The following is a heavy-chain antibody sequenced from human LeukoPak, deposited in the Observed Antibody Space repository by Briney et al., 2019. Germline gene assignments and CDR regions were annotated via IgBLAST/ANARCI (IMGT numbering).Heavy chain of an antibody. D-gene: IGHD3-3*01. CDR1: GFTFSSYS. CDR2: ISSSSSTI. J-gene: IGHJ4*02. V-gene: IGHV3-48*01. Sequence: GGSLRLSCAASGFTFSSYSMNWVRQAPGKGLEWVSYISSSSSTIYYADSVKGRFTISRDNAKNSLYLQMNSLRAEDTAVYYCARNYDFWSGFPNFDCWGQGTLVTVSS. CDR3: ARNYDFWSGFPNFDC.